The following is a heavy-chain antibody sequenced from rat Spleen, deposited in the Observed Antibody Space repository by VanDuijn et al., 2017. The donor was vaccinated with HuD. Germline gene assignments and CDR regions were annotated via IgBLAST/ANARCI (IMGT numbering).Heavy chain of an antibody. CDR2: INSAGST. J-gene: IGHJ2*01. V-gene: IGHV3-3*01. D-gene: IGHD1-12*02. Sequence: EVQLQESGPGLVKPSQSLSLTCSVTAYSITSSYRWNWIRKFPGNKLEWMGYINSAGSTNYNQSLKIRISITRDTSKNQFFLQVNSVTTEDTATYYCARAYYDGTYYDHWGQGVMVTVSS. CDR1: AYSITSSYR. CDR3: ARAYYDGTYYDH.